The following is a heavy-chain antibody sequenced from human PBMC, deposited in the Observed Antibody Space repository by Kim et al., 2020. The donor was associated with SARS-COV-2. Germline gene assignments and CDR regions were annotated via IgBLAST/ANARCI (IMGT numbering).Heavy chain of an antibody. D-gene: IGHD2-21*01. Sequence: GGSLRLSCAASGFTFSGSHLHWVRQASGKGLEWVGCIRSKANSYATGYAAPVKGRFTISRDDSKNTAYLEMRGLKTEDTALYYCTRIPATALASWDAFDIWGEGTRVTASS. CDR2: IRSKANSYAT. J-gene: IGHJ3*02. CDR3: TRIPATALASWDAFDI. V-gene: IGHV3-73*01. CDR1: GFTFSGSH.